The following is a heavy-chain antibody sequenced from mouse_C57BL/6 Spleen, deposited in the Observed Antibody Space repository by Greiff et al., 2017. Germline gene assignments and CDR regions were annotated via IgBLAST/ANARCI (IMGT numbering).Heavy chain of an antibody. CDR3: EREMMFTTGYDFDY. CDR2: IYPGDGDT. J-gene: IGHJ2*01. Sequence: VQLQQSGPELVKPGASVKISCKASGYAFSSSWMNWVKQRPGKGLEWIGRIYPGDGDTNYNGKFKGKATLTADKSSSTAYMQLSSLTSEDSAVYFCEREMMFTTGYDFDYWGQGTTLTVSS. V-gene: IGHV1-82*01. CDR1: GYAFSSSW. D-gene: IGHD2-2*01.